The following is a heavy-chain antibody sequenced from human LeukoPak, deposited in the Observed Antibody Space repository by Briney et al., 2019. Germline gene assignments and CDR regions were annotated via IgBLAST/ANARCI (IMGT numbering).Heavy chain of an antibody. Sequence: SETLSLTCTVSGGSISTYYWSWIRQPAGKGLEWIGRINRSGGTAYNPDAKSRVSTTVGTSTNQFSLKLNSVTAADTAVYYCARGGFLVQNHFDPWGQGTLVTVSS. CDR3: ARGGFLVQNHFDP. CDR1: GGSISTYY. CDR2: INRSGGT. J-gene: IGHJ5*02. D-gene: IGHD3-3*01. V-gene: IGHV4-4*07.